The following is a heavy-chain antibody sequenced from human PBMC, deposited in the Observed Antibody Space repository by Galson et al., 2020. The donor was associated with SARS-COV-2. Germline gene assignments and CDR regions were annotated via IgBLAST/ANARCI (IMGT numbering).Heavy chain of an antibody. V-gene: IGHV4-59*01. CDR3: ARGPWELDS. J-gene: IGHJ4*02. Sequence: SETLSLTCSVPRGALSSYHWSWIRQPPGRGLEWIGSIYYRGTTNYNPSLKSRVTMSVDTSKSQFYLSLASVTAADTAVYFCARGPWELDSWGQGILVTVS. D-gene: IGHD1-26*01. CDR1: RGALSSYH. CDR2: IYYRGTT.